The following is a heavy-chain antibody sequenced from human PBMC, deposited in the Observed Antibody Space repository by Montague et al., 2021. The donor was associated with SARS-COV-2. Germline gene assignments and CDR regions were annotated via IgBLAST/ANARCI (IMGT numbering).Heavy chain of an antibody. Sequence: SETLSLTCTVSGASVRSGNSYWNWIRQPPGKGLEWIGYISYSGSTNYSPSLKSRVTISVDTSKNQLSLKVNSVAAADTAVYYCVRDHPYGGPRGAYDIWGQGTVVTVSS. D-gene: IGHD4-23*01. J-gene: IGHJ3*02. CDR1: GASVRSGNSY. CDR2: ISYSGST. V-gene: IGHV4-61*01. CDR3: VRDHPYGGPRGAYDI.